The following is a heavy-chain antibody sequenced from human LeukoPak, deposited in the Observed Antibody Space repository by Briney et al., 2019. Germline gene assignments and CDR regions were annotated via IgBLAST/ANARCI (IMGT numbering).Heavy chain of an antibody. J-gene: IGHJ4*02. CDR1: GFTFSTST. V-gene: IGHV3-21*01. D-gene: IGHD6-19*01. CDR2: ISGSSTNI. CDR3: ASGRIAVAGTSIDY. Sequence: GGSLRLSCTASGFTFSTSTMGWVRQAPGKGLEWVSSISGSSTNIWYADSVKGRFTISRDNAKNSLYLQMNSLRAEDTAVYFCASGRIAVAGTSIDYWGQGTLVTVSS.